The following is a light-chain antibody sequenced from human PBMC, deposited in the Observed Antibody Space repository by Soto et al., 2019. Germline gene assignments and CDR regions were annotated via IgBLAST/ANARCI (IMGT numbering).Light chain of an antibody. CDR1: QDINSY. CDR3: QQTRSYPST. CDR2: EAS. J-gene: IGKJ4*01. Sequence: IQLTQSPSSLSASIGDRVTITCRASQDINSYLAWYQQKPGKAPNLLIYEASILQRGVPSRFSCSISGTDFTLTISSLQAEDFATYYCQQTRSYPSTFGGGTKVDIK. V-gene: IGKV1-9*01.